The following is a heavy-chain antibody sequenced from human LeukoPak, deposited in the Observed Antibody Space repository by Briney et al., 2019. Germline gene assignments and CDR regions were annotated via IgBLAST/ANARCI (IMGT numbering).Heavy chain of an antibody. CDR1: GFTFSSYW. CDR3: ARGGYDWARDYYINY. CDR2: IKQDGSEK. V-gene: IGHV3-7*01. J-gene: IGHJ4*02. D-gene: IGHD3-22*01. Sequence: PGGSLRLSCAASGFTFSSYWMSWVRQAPGKGLEWVANIKQDGSEKYYVDSVKGRFTISRDNAKNSLYLQMNSLRAEDTAVYYCARGGYDWARDYYINYWGQGTLVTVSS.